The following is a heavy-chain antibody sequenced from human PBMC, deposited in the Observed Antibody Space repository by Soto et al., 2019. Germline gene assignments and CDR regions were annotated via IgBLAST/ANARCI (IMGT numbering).Heavy chain of an antibody. Sequence: AKVSCKVSGYTLTELSMHWVRQPPGKGLEWMGGFDPEDGETIYAQKFQGRVTMTEDTSTDTAYMELSSLRSEDTAVYYCARAELKWLPKQYFFDYWAQGSLVTVSS. CDR2: FDPEDGET. J-gene: IGHJ4*02. V-gene: IGHV1-24*01. CDR3: ARAELKWLPKQYFFDY. D-gene: IGHD3-22*01. CDR1: GYTLTELS.